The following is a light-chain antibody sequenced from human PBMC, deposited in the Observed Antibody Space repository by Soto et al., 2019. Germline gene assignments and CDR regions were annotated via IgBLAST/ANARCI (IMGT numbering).Light chain of an antibody. CDR3: CSYAGTYTLV. V-gene: IGLV2-11*01. CDR1: SSDVGGYDS. CDR2: DVS. Sequence: QSALTQPRSVSGSPGQSVTISCTGSSSDVGGYDSVSWYQQHPGKAPKLMISDVSERPSGVPDRFSGSKSANTASLTISGLQAEDEADYYCCSYAGTYTLVFGGGTQLTVL. J-gene: IGLJ3*02.